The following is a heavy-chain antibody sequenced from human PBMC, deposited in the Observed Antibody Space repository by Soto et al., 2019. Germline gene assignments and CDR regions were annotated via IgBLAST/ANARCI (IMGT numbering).Heavy chain of an antibody. V-gene: IGHV4-61*01. D-gene: IGHD1-26*01. CDR1: GGSINPVIYY. Sequence: ENLSDTCTGSGGSINPVIYYWSWIRQPTGKGLEWIGYIYHSGSTVYNPSLKSRVTISVDTSKKQFSLKLRSVTAADTAVYYCARDTFGIIGATRNDCWGQGTMVTVS. CDR3: ARDTFGIIGATRNDC. CDR2: IYHSGST. J-gene: IGHJ4*02.